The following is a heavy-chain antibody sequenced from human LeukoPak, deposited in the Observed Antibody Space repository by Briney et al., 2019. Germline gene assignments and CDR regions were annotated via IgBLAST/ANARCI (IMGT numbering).Heavy chain of an antibody. CDR2: ISAYNGNT. Sequence: ASVEVSCKASGYTFTSYGISWVRQAPGQGLEWMGWISAYNGNTNYAQKLQGRVTMTTDTSTSTAYMELRSLRSDDTAVYYCARVFGGYNDSSGYRWFDPWGQGTLVTVSS. V-gene: IGHV1-18*01. J-gene: IGHJ5*02. CDR1: GYTFTSYG. D-gene: IGHD3-22*01. CDR3: ARVFGGYNDSSGYRWFDP.